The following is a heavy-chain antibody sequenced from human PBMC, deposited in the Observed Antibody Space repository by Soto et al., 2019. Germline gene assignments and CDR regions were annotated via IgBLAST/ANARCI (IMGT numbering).Heavy chain of an antibody. D-gene: IGHD2-2*02. J-gene: IGHJ4*02. Sequence: GGSLRLSCAASGFTFSSYSMNWVRQAPGKGLEWVSYISSSSSTIYYADSVKGRFTISRDNAKNSLYLQMNSLRDEDTAVYYCARDTCTSCYRGSSIAAHYWGQGTLVTVSS. CDR1: GFTFSSYS. CDR3: ARDTCTSCYRGSSIAAHY. CDR2: ISSSSSTI. V-gene: IGHV3-48*02.